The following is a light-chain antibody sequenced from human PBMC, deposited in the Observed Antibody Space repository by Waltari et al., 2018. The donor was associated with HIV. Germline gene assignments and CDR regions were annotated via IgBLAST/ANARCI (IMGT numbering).Light chain of an antibody. CDR2: DVS. J-gene: IGLJ2*01. V-gene: IGLV2-14*03. CDR3: NSYTANSTLVV. Sequence: QSALAQPASVSASPGQSITISCAGTSSDIGSYNYISWYQQFPGKAPKLIIYDVSDRPSGVSDRVSGSKSGSTASLTISGLQAEDEAHYYCNSYTANSTLVVFGGGTKVTVL. CDR1: SSDIGSYNY.